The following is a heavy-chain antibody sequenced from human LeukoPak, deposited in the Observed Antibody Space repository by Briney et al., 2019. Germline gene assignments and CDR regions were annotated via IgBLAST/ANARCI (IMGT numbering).Heavy chain of an antibody. CDR3: ARLEAAAIDY. CDR1: GGSISSYY. Sequence: SETLSLTCTVSGGSISSYYWSWIRQPPGKGLEWIGYIYYSGSTNYNPSLKSRVTISVDTSKNQFSLKLSSVTAADTAVYYCARLEAAAIDYWGQGTLVTVS. CDR2: IYYSGST. V-gene: IGHV4-59*08. J-gene: IGHJ4*02. D-gene: IGHD6-13*01.